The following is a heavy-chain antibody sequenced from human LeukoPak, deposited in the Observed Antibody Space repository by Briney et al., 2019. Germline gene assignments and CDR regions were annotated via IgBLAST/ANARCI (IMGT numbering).Heavy chain of an antibody. Sequence: QTGGSLRLSCVVSGFTFSWSTMIWVRQVPGKGPEWGAKMKEDGSETQYVDSAKGRFTISRDNAKNSLYLQMNSLRVEDTAVYYCATGGAPGGRFEYWGQGALVTVSS. J-gene: IGHJ4*02. D-gene: IGHD3-16*01. V-gene: IGHV3-7*01. CDR1: GFTFSWST. CDR3: ATGGAPGGRFEY. CDR2: MKEDGSET.